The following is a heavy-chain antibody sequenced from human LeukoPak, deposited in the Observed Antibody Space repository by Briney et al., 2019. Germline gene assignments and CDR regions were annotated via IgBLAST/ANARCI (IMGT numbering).Heavy chain of an antibody. Sequence: GASVKVSCKASGGTFSSYAISWVRQAPGQGLEWMGRIIPIFGTANYAQKFQGRVTITTDESTSTAYMELSSLRSEDTAVYYCARDLFTLNWFDPWGQGTLVTVSS. D-gene: IGHD2-15*01. CDR2: IIPIFGTA. CDR3: ARDLFTLNWFDP. CDR1: GGTFSSYA. V-gene: IGHV1-69*05. J-gene: IGHJ5*02.